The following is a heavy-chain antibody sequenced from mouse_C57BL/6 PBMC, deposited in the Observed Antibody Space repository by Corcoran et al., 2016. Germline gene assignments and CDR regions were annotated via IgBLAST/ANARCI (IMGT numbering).Heavy chain of an antibody. J-gene: IGHJ1*03. CDR1: GYTFTTYG. CDR3: ASHYYGSSYWYFDV. D-gene: IGHD1-1*01. V-gene: IGHV9-3*01. CDR2: INTYSGVP. Sequence: QIQLVQSGPELKKPGETVKISCKASGYTFTTYGMSWVKQAPGKGLKWMGWINTYSGVPTYADDFKGRFAFSLETSASTAYLQINNLKNGDTATYFCASHYYGSSYWYFDVWGTGTTVTVSS.